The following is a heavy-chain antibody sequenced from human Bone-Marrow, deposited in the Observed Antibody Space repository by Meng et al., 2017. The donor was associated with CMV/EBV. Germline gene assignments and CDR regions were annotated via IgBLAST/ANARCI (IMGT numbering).Heavy chain of an antibody. V-gene: IGHV3-20*04. D-gene: IGHD4-11*01. J-gene: IGHJ6*02. CDR1: GFTFDDYG. CDR3: SRTLTTSYYYGMDV. CDR2: INWNGGST. Sequence: GGSLRLSCAASGFTFDDYGMSWVRQAPGKGLEWVSGINWNGGSTGYADSVKGRFTISRDNAKNSLYLQMNSLRAEDTALYYCSRTLTTSYYYGMDVWGQGTTVTVSS.